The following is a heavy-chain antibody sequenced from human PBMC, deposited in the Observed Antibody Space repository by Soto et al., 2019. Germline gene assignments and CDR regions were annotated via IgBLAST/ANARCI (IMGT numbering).Heavy chain of an antibody. CDR2: IWYDGSNK. J-gene: IGHJ3*02. CDR3: ARNSYSSSDAFDI. V-gene: IGHV3-33*01. Sequence: QVQLVESGGGVVQPGRSLRLSCAASGFTFSSYGMHWVRQAPGKGLEWVAVIWYDGSNKYYADSVQGRFTISRDNSKNTLYLQMNSLRAEDTAVYYCARNSYSSSDAFDIWGQGTMVTVSS. D-gene: IGHD6-6*01. CDR1: GFTFSSYG.